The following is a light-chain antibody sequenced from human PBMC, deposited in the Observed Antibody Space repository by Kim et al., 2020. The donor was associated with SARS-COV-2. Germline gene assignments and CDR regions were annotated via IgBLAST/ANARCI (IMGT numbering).Light chain of an antibody. J-gene: IGKJ5*01. CDR3: QQYNSRSVT. V-gene: IGKV1-5*03. CDR2: KAS. Sequence: DILMTQSPSTLSASVGDRVTITCQASQYINKWLAWYQQKPGKAPKVLIYKASTLEGGVPSRFSGSGSGTEFTLTIDSLQPDDIATYYCQQYNSRSVTFGQGTRLEIK. CDR1: QYINKW.